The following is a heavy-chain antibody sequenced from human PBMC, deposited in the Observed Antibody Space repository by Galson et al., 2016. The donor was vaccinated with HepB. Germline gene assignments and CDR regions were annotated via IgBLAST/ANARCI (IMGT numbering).Heavy chain of an antibody. V-gene: IGHV3-43*02. CDR3: VKDGGLNVMSFHAIVEH. J-gene: IGHJ4*02. D-gene: IGHD2-21*01. Sequence: SLRLSCAASGFKFDDHAMHWVRQAPGKGLEWVSFISSDASGKFYADSVRGRFTISRDNTEHSLNLQMNRLRTDDTAFYYCVKDGGLNVMSFHAIVEHWGPGTLVTVSS. CDR2: ISSDASGK. CDR1: GFKFDDHA.